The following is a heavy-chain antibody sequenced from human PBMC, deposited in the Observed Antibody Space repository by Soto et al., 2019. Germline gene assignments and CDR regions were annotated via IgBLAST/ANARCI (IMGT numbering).Heavy chain of an antibody. J-gene: IGHJ4*02. CDR1: GGSISDYY. V-gene: IGHV4-59*01. CDR3: ARTSPVAGGFDY. D-gene: IGHD6-19*01. Sequence: QVQLQESGPGLVKPSETLSLTCTVSGGSISDYYWSWIRQPQGTGLEWIGYIYHTTNYNPSLKSRVTISVNTSKTQFSRKGTSVTAADQAVYYCARTSPVAGGFDYWGQGTLVTVSS. CDR2: IYHTT.